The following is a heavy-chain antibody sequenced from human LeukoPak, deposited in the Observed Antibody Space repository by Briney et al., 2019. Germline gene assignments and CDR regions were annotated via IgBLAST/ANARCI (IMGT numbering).Heavy chain of an antibody. V-gene: IGHV4-4*07. J-gene: IGHJ6*03. CDR2: IYTSGST. CDR3: ARDRPYYDFWSGYSNYYYYYMDV. D-gene: IGHD3-3*01. Sequence: SETLSLTCTVSGGSISSYCWSWIRQPAGKGLEWIGRIYTSGSTNYNPSLKSRVTMSVDTSKNQFSLKLSSVTAADTAVYYCARDRPYYDFWSGYSNYYYYYMDVWGKGTTVTVSS. CDR1: GGSISSYC.